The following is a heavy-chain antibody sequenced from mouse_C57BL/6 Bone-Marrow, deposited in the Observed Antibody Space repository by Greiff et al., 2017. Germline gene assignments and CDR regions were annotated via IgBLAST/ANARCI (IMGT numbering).Heavy chain of an antibody. CDR1: GFTFNTYA. V-gene: IGHV10-3*01. CDR3: VRDDYGNYVRAMDY. Sequence: EVQLVESGGGLVQPKGSLKLSCAASGFTFNTYAMHWVRQAPGKGLEWVARIRSKSSNYATYYADSVKDRFTISRDDSQSMLYQQMNNMKTEDTAMYDCVRDDYGNYVRAMDYWGQGTSVTVSS. J-gene: IGHJ4*01. CDR2: IRSKSSNYAT. D-gene: IGHD2-1*01.